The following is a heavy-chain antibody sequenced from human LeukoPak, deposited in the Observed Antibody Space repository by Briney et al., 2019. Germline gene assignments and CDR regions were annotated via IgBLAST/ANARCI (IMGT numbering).Heavy chain of an antibody. CDR1: GGSISSGGYY. D-gene: IGHD6-6*01. CDR2: IYHSGST. CDR3: ARDSLNGIAARPVFDY. J-gene: IGHJ4*02. Sequence: SETLSLTCTVSGGSISSGGYYWSWIRQPPGKGLEWIGYIYHSGSTYYNPSLKSRVTISVDRSKNQFSLKLSSVTAADTAVYYCARDSLNGIAARPVFDYWGQGTLVTVSS. V-gene: IGHV4-30-2*01.